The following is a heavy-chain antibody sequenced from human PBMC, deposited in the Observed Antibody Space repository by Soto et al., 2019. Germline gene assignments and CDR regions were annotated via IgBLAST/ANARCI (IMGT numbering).Heavy chain of an antibody. CDR3: ARDRPASKSFGSGMDV. D-gene: IGHD3-16*01. J-gene: IGHJ6*02. CDR1: GGAINNRDYY. V-gene: IGHV4-31*03. CDR2: IFYSGST. Sequence: QVQLQESGPGLVKPSQTLSLTCSVSGGAINNRDYYWSWIRQHPGKGLEWIGNIFYSGSTDYNPSLKGRLTISIDTSKNEFSLKLTSVTAADTAVYYCARDRPASKSFGSGMDVWGQGTTVTVSS.